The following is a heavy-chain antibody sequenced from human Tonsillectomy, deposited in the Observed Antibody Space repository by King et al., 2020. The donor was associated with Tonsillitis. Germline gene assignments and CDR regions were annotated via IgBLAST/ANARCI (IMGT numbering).Heavy chain of an antibody. V-gene: IGHV3-30*18. CDR3: AKVAHDYDILTGHYFDY. Sequence: HVQLVESGGGVVQPGRSLRLSCAASGFTLSSYGMHWVRQAPGKGLEWVALISYDGSNKYYADSVKGRFTISRDNSKNTLYLQMNSLRADDTAVYYCAKVAHDYDILTGHYFDYWGQGTLVTVSS. CDR1: GFTLSSYG. D-gene: IGHD3-9*01. J-gene: IGHJ4*02. CDR2: ISYDGSNK.